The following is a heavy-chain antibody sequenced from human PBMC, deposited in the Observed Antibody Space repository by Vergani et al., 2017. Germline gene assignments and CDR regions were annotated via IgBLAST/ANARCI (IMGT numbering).Heavy chain of an antibody. CDR3: TRHGRSGWAGYFQP. Sequence: QVQLRQWGAGLVKPSETLSLTCGIYGDSLRGHYWGWIRQPPGKGLEWIGTIYYTGTTYYNEAHKSRLTISVDTSKNQFSLNLTSVTAADTAVYYCTRHGRSGWAGYFQPWGQGTLVTASS. CDR1: GDSLRGHY. CDR2: IYYTGTT. V-gene: IGHV4-34*02. J-gene: IGHJ1*01. D-gene: IGHD6-19*01.